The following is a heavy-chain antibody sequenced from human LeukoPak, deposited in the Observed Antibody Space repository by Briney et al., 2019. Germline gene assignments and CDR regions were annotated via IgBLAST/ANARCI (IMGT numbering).Heavy chain of an antibody. Sequence: PGGSLRLSCAASGFTFSSYAMSWVRQAPGKGLEWIGSIYYSGSTYYNPSLKSRVAISVDTSKNQFSLKLSSVTAADTAVYYCASPRGYSYGLRYWGQGTLVTVSS. CDR1: GFTFSSYA. J-gene: IGHJ4*02. V-gene: IGHV4-38-2*01. D-gene: IGHD5-18*01. CDR3: ASPRGYSYGLRY. CDR2: IYYSGST.